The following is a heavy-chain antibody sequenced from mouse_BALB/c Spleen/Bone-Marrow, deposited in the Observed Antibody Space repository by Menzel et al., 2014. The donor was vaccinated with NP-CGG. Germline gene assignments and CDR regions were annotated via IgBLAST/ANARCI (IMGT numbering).Heavy chain of an antibody. D-gene: IGHD3-1*01. CDR2: INYSGIT. V-gene: IGHV3-2*02. CDR3: ARSRAVYSDY. J-gene: IGHJ2*01. Sequence: VQLQQSGPGLVKPSQSLSLTCTVTGYSITSDYAWNWIRQFPGNKLEWMGYINYSGITYYNPSLKSRISITRDTSKNQFFLQFNSVTTEDTATYYCARSRAVYSDYWGQGTTLTVSS. CDR1: GYSITSDYA.